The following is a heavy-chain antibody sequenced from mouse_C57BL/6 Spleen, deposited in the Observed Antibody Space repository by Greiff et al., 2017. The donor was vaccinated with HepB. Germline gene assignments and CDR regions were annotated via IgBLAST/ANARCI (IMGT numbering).Heavy chain of an antibody. D-gene: IGHD6-2*01. CDR1: GYTFTSYW. V-gene: IGHV1-59*01. CDR3: ARRKVSSGYAMDY. Sequence: VQLQQPGAELVRPGTSVKLSCKASGYTFTSYWMHWVKQRPGQGLEWIGVIDPSDSYTNYNQKFKGKATLTVDTYSSTAYMQLSSLTSEDSAVYYCARRKVSSGYAMDYWGQGTSVTVSS. CDR2: IDPSDSYT. J-gene: IGHJ4*01.